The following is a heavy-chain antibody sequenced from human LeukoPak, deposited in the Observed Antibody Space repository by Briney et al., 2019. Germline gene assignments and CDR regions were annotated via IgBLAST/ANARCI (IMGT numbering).Heavy chain of an antibody. J-gene: IGHJ4*02. D-gene: IGHD1-26*01. CDR2: ISRRSDYI. CDR1: GFTFSTCS. Sequence: GGSLRLSCAASGFTFSTCSMNWVRQAPGKGLEWVSSISRRSDYIYYADSVNGRFTISRDNAKNSLYLQMNSLRADDTAVYYCARDPFQEWELKTLDYWGQETLVTVSS. CDR3: ARDPFQEWELKTLDY. V-gene: IGHV3-21*01.